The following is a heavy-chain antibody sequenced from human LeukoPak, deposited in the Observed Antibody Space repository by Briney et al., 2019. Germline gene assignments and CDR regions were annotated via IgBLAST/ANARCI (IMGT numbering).Heavy chain of an antibody. J-gene: IGHJ4*02. CDR2: ISAYNGNT. D-gene: IGHD3-9*01. V-gene: IGHV1-18*01. Sequence: GASVKVSCKASGYTFTSYGISWVRQAPGQGLEWMGWISAYNGNTNYAQKIQGRVTMTTGTSTSTAYMELRSLRSDDTAVYYCARDTANFDWYSDPTDYWGQGTLVTVSS. CDR1: GYTFTSYG. CDR3: ARDTANFDWYSDPTDY.